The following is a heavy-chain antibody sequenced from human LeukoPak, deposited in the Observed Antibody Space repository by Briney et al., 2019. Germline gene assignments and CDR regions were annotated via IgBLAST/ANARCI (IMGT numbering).Heavy chain of an antibody. CDR3: AREACGGDCSELDY. Sequence: ASVKVSCKASRYTFTGYYMHWVRQAPGQGLEWMGWINPNSGGTNYAQKFQGRVTMTRDTSISTAYMELSRLRSDDTAVYYCAREACGGDCSELDYWCQGTLVTVSS. CDR2: INPNSGGT. V-gene: IGHV1-2*02. J-gene: IGHJ4*01. CDR1: RYTFTGYY. D-gene: IGHD2-21*01.